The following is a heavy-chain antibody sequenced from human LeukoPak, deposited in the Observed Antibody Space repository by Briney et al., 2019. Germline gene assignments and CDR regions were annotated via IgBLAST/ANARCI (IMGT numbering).Heavy chain of an antibody. D-gene: IGHD3-10*01. Sequence: GGSLRLSCAASGFTFSSYEMNWVRQAPGKGLEWVSYISSSGSTIYYADSVKGRFTISRDNAKNSLYLQMNSLRAEDTAIYYCARRGPYFDYWGQGILVTVSS. CDR2: ISSSGSTI. J-gene: IGHJ4*02. CDR1: GFTFSSYE. CDR3: ARRGPYFDY. V-gene: IGHV3-48*03.